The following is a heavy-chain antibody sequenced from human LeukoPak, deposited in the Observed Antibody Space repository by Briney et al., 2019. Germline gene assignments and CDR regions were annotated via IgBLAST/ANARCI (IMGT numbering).Heavy chain of an antibody. CDR1: GGSISSGDYY. J-gene: IGHJ4*02. CDR2: IYYSGST. V-gene: IGHV4-30-4*01. D-gene: IGHD2-15*01. Sequence: SETLSLTCTVSGGSISSGDYYWSWIRQPPGKGLEWIGYIYYSGSTYYNPSLKSRVTISVDTSKNQFSLKLSSVTAADTAVYYCARAGLVAATPCFDYWGQGTLVTVSS. CDR3: ARAGLVAATPCFDY.